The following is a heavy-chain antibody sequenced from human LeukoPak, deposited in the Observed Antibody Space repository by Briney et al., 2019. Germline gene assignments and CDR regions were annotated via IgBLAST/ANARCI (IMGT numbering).Heavy chain of an antibody. V-gene: IGHV1-2*02. CDR2: VNSNIGDT. CDR1: GYSFTGYY. D-gene: IGHD3-22*01. CDR3: ARDVLGYDSSASD. Sequence: GASVKVCFKASGYSFTGYYIHWVRQAPGQGLEWMGWVNSNIGDTYYAQKFRGRLAITRDKSITTVHMELSSLRSNDTAVYYCARDVLGYDSSASDWGQGTLVTVSS. J-gene: IGHJ4*02.